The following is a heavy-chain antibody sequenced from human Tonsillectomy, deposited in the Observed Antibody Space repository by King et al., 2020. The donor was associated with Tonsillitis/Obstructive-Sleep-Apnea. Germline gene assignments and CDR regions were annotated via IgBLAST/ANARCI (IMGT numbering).Heavy chain of an antibody. J-gene: IGHJ6*03. CDR2: IYPDDSDT. CDR3: ARGSTDYYYYMDV. D-gene: IGHD2-2*01. Sequence: VQLVESGAEVKKPGESLKISCKGSGYSFTSYWIAWVRQMPGKGLEWMGIIYPDDSDTRYSPSFKGHVTLSADKSISTAYLQWSGLKASSTAMYYCARGSTDYYYYMDVWGKGTTVTVSS. V-gene: IGHV5-51*01. CDR1: GYSFTSYW.